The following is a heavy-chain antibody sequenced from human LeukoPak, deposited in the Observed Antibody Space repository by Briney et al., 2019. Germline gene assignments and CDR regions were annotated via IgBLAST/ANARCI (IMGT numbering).Heavy chain of an antibody. CDR2: IYYSGRT. Sequence: SETLSLTCTVSGGSIGTYHWTWVRQPPGKGLEWIGYIYYSGRTSYNPSLKSRVTISVDTSKNQFSLKLSSVTAADTAVYYCASAPSGTWFDPWGHGTLVTVSS. CDR1: GGSIGTYH. V-gene: IGHV4-59*01. J-gene: IGHJ5*02. CDR3: ASAPSGTWFDP.